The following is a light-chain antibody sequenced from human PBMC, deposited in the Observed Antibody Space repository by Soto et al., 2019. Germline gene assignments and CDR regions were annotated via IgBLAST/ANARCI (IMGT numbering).Light chain of an antibody. CDR1: QSVSSN. J-gene: IGKJ4*02. V-gene: IGKV3-15*01. CDR2: TAS. Sequence: EIVMTQSPATLAVSPGERATLSCRASQSVSSNLAWYQQKPGQPPRRLIYTASPRTKASPARVSGSGSGTDFTLTISSLQSEDFAVYYCQQYNNWPPLTFGGGNKVEI. CDR3: QQYNNWPPLT.